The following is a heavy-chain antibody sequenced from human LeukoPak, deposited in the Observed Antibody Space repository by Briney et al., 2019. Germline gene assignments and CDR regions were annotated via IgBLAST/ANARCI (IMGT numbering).Heavy chain of an antibody. D-gene: IGHD6-13*01. J-gene: IGHJ6*02. CDR1: GYTFTSYA. CDR3: ARPRRAAAGPRYYYQYGMDV. CDR2: ISGYNGDT. Sequence: GASLKLSCTASGYTFTSYAISWVRQAPGQGLEWMGWISGYNGDTKDGQKVQGRVSMTTDTSPRTGSMGLRSLRSDGTAVYYSARPRRAAAGPRYYYQYGMDVWGQGTTVTVSS. V-gene: IGHV1-18*01.